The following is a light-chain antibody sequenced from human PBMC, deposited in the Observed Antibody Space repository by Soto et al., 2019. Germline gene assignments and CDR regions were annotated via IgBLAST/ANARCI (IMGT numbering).Light chain of an antibody. Sequence: QSVLTQAPSASGSPGQSVTISCTGTSSDMGGYNSVSWYQQHPGKAPKVMIYDVTKRPSGVPDRFSGSKSGNTASLTVSALQAEDEADYYCSSFTDGNSLVFGTGTKVTVL. V-gene: IGLV2-8*01. CDR1: SSDMGGYNS. CDR2: DVT. J-gene: IGLJ1*01. CDR3: SSFTDGNSLV.